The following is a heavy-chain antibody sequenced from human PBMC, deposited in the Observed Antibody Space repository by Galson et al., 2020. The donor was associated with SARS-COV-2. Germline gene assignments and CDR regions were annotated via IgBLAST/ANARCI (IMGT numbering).Heavy chain of an antibody. CDR3: AREAKDWGRNCKHLEHVHLDS. CDR2: ISSDSSYK. CDR1: GFTFDSYR. D-gene: IGHD1-1*01. Sequence: GGSLRLSCVASGFTFDSYRMNWVRQAPGKGLEWVSSISSDSSYKYYADSLKGRFTISRDNAKNSLFLQMNSLRAEDTAAYFCAREAKDWGRNCKHLEHVHLDSWCQGTLVTVSS. V-gene: IGHV3-21*01. J-gene: IGHJ4*02.